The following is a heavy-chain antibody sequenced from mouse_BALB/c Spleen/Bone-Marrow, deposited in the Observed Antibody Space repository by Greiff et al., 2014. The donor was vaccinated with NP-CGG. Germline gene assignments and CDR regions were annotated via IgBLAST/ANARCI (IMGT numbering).Heavy chain of an antibody. CDR2: TYPGDGDI. J-gene: IGHJ4*01. V-gene: IGHV1-82*01. D-gene: IGHD2-3*01. Sequence: QVQLQQSGPELVKPGASVKISCKASGYAFSSSWVNWVKQRPGQGLEWIGRTYPGDGDINYNGKFKGEATLTADKSSSTAYMQLSSLTSVDSAVYFCARSDGYRVMDYWGQGTSVTVSS. CDR1: GYAFSSSW. CDR3: ARSDGYRVMDY.